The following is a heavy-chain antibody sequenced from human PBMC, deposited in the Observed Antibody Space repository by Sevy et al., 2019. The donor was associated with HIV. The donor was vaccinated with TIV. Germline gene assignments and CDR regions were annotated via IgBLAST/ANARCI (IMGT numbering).Heavy chain of an antibody. V-gene: IGHV3-21*01. CDR3: ARATGTETLDAFDV. CDR2: ISGPYNSV. CDR1: GFTFSVYA. J-gene: IGHJ3*01. D-gene: IGHD1-1*01. Sequence: GGSLRLSCAASGFTFSVYAMNWVRQAPGKGLEWVSSISGPYNSVNYGGSVQGRFTIYRDKAKNSLVLQMNSLKAEDTAVYYCARATGTETLDAFDVWGQGTLVTVSS.